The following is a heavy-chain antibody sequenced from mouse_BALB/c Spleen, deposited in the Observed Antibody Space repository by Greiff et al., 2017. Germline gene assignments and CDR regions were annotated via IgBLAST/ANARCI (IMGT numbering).Heavy chain of an antibody. CDR2: IRNKANGYTT. CDR1: GFTFTDYY. Sequence: EVKLMESGGGLVQPGGSLRLSCATSGFTFTDYYMSWVRQPPGKALEWLGFIRNKANGYTTEYSASVKGRFTISRDNSQSILYLQMNTLRAEDSATYYCARAPYDGYYQAWFAYWGQGTLVTVSA. J-gene: IGHJ3*01. D-gene: IGHD2-3*01. V-gene: IGHV7-3*02. CDR3: ARAPYDGYYQAWFAY.